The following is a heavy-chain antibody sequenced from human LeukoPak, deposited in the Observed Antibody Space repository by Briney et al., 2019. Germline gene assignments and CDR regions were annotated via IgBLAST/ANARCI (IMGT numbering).Heavy chain of an antibody. Sequence: PSETLSLTCTVSGGSISSGSYYWSWIRQPAGKGLEWIGRIYTSGSTNYNPSLKSRVTISVDTSKNQFSLKLSSVTAADTAVYYCARGKGSSWSFGYWGQGTLVTVSS. CDR2: IYTSGST. J-gene: IGHJ4*02. V-gene: IGHV4-61*02. CDR1: GGSISSGSYY. D-gene: IGHD6-13*01. CDR3: ARGKGSSWSFGY.